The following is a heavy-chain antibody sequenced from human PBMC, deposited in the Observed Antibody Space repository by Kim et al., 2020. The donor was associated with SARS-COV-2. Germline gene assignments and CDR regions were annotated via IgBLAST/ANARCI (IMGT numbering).Heavy chain of an antibody. D-gene: IGHD3-10*01. Sequence: ASVKVSCKASGYTFTTYGIHWVRQAPGQRLEWMGWINAGNGNTKYSQKFQGRVTITRDTSASTAYIDLSSLRSEDTAVYYCARDGVRGLNWFDPWGQGTLVTVSS. CDR3: ARDGVRGLNWFDP. V-gene: IGHV1-3*01. CDR1: GYTFTTYG. J-gene: IGHJ5*02. CDR2: INAGNGNT.